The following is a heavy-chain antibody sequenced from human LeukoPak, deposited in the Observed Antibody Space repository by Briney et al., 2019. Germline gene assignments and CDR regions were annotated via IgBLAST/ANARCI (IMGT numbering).Heavy chain of an antibody. CDR3: AASYNWNHNFDP. V-gene: IGHV1-58*02. CDR1: GFTFTSSA. J-gene: IGHJ5*02. CDR2: IVVGSGNT. Sequence: SAKVSCKASGFTFTSSAMQWVRQARGQRLEWIGWIVVGSGNTNYAQKFQERVTITRDMSTSTAYMELSSLRSEDTAVYYCAASYNWNHNFDPWGQGTLVTVSS. D-gene: IGHD1-14*01.